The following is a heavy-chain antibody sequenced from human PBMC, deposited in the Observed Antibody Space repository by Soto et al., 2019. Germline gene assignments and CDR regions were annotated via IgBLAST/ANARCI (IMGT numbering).Heavy chain of an antibody. D-gene: IGHD6-13*01. CDR2: IYYSGST. CDR1: GGSISSGGYS. Sequence: SETLSLTCAVSGGSISSGGYSWSWIRQPPGKGLEWIGYIYYSGSTNYNPSLKSRVTISVDTSKNQFSLKLSSVTAADTAVYYCARATAYSPFDYWGQGTLVTV. CDR3: ARATAYSPFDY. V-gene: IGHV4-61*08. J-gene: IGHJ4*02.